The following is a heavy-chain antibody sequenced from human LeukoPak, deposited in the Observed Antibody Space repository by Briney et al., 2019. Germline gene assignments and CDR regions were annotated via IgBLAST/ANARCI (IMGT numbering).Heavy chain of an antibody. CDR2: IIPIFGTA. Sequence: ASVKVSCKASGYTFTSYDISWVRQAPGQGLEWMGGIIPIFGTANYAQKFQGRVTITADESTSTAYMELSSLRSEDTAVYYCARASKLGIDRCDYWGQGTLVTVSS. D-gene: IGHD7-27*01. CDR3: ARASKLGIDRCDY. CDR1: GYTFTSYD. V-gene: IGHV1-69*13. J-gene: IGHJ4*02.